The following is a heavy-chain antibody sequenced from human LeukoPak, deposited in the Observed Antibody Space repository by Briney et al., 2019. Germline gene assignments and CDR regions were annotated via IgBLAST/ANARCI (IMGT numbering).Heavy chain of an antibody. CDR1: GYTFTGYY. Sequence: RGASVKVSCKASGYTFTGYYMHWVRQAPGQGLEWMGRINPNSGGTNYAQKFQGRVTMTRDTSISTAYMELSRLRSDDTAAYYCASGYYGSGSYPDYWGQGTLVTVSS. CDR2: INPNSGGT. J-gene: IGHJ4*02. CDR3: ASGYYGSGSYPDY. D-gene: IGHD3-10*01. V-gene: IGHV1-2*06.